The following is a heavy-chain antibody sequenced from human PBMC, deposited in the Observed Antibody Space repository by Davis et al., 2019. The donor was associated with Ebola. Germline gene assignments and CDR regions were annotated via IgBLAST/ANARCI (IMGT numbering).Heavy chain of an antibody. J-gene: IGHJ5*02. CDR3: ARVSYYGSGSYCFDP. CDR1: GGSFSGYY. D-gene: IGHD3-10*01. Sequence: PSETLSLTCAVYGGSFSGYYWSWIRQPPGKGLEWIGEINHSGSTNYNPSLKSRVTISVDTSKNQFSLKLSSVTAADTAVYYCARVSYYGSGSYCFDPWGQGTLVTVSS. V-gene: IGHV4-34*01. CDR2: INHSGST.